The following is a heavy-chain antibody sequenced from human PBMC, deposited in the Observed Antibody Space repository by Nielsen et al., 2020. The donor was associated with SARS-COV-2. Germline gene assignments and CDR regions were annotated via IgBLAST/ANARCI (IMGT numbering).Heavy chain of an antibody. D-gene: IGHD4-17*01. CDR1: GFTFTSSA. CDR2: IVVGTGNT. CDR3: AAMMTTMTTTIH. J-gene: IGHJ4*02. V-gene: IGHV1-58*02. Sequence: SVKVSCKASGFTFTSSAMQWVRQARGQRLEWIGWIVVGTGNTNYAQKFQERVTITRDLSTSTAYMELSSLRSEDTAVYYCAAMMTTMTTTIHWGQGTLVTVSS.